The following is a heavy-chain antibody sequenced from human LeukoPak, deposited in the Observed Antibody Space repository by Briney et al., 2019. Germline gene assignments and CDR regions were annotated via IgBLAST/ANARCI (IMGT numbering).Heavy chain of an antibody. Sequence: PSETLSLTRTVSGGSISSGGFLWGWIRQLPGKGLEWIGYIQYSGTVYYNPSLKSRVTISVDTSKNQFSLKLSSVTAADTAVYYCARDQRSGFFDYWGQGTLVTVSS. CDR3: ARDQRSGFFDY. V-gene: IGHV4-31*03. J-gene: IGHJ4*02. CDR2: IQYSGTV. CDR1: GGSISSGGFL. D-gene: IGHD3-3*01.